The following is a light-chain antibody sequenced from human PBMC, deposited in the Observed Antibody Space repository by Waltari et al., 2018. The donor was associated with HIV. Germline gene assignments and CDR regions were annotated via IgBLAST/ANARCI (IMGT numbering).Light chain of an antibody. J-gene: IGLJ3*02. CDR3: LLYYGGAQLV. V-gene: IGLV7-43*01. CDR2: STS. Sequence: QTVVTQEPSLTVSPGGTVTLTCASSTGTVTSGHYPNWFQQKPGQAPRPLIYSTSNKHAWPPARFSGSLRGGKAALTLSGVQPEDEAEYYCLLYYGGAQLVFGGGTRLTVL. CDR1: TGTVTSGHY.